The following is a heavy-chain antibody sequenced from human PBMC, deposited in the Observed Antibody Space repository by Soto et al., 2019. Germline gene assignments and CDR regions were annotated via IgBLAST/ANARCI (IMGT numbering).Heavy chain of an antibody. CDR1: GFTFSSYA. V-gene: IGHV3-23*01. CDR3: AYIPIWSGYYTIPDF. Sequence: PGGSLRLSCAASGFTFSSYAMSWVRQAPGEGLEWVSAISGSGGSTYYADSVKGRFTISRDNSKNTLYLQMNSLRAEDTAVYYCAYIPIWSGYYTIPDFWGQRSLVTGSS. CDR2: ISGSGGST. D-gene: IGHD3-3*01. J-gene: IGHJ4*02.